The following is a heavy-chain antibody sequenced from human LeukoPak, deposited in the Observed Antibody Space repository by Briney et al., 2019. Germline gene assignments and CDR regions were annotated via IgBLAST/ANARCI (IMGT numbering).Heavy chain of an antibody. CDR3: ARTTVTTLLLLPFDY. CDR2: ISAYNGNT. J-gene: IGHJ4*02. Sequence: ASVKVSCKASGYTFTSYGISWVRQAPGQGLEWMGWISAYNGNTNYAQKLQGRVTMTTDTSTSTAYMELRSLRSDDTAVYYCARTTVTTLLLLPFDYWGQGTLITVSS. V-gene: IGHV1-18*01. CDR1: GYTFTSYG. D-gene: IGHD4-17*01.